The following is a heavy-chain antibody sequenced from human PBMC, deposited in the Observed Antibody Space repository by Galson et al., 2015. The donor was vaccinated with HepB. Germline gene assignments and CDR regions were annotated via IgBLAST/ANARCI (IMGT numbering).Heavy chain of an antibody. CDR2: IDPSDSYT. Sequence: QSGAEVKKPGESLRISCKGSGYSFTSYRISWVRQMPGKGLEWMGRIDPSDSYTNYSPSFQGHVTISADKSISTAYLQWSSLKASDTAMYYCARLNWNYVLYYYYGMDVWGQGTTVTVSS. CDR3: ARLNWNYVLYYYYGMDV. D-gene: IGHD1-7*01. J-gene: IGHJ6*02. CDR1: GYSFTSYR. V-gene: IGHV5-10-1*01.